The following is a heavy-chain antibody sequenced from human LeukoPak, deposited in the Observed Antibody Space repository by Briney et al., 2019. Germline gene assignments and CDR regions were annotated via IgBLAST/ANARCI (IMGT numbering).Heavy chain of an antibody. CDR3: AISEGEGYTGGWFDP. D-gene: IGHD3-16*01. Sequence: PSETLSLTCTVSGGSISSSSYYWGWIRQPPGKGLEWIGSIYYSGSTYYNPSLKSRVTISVDTSKNQFSLKLSSVTAADTAVYYCAISEGEGYTGGWFDPWGQGTLVTVSS. V-gene: IGHV4-39*07. CDR2: IYYSGST. J-gene: IGHJ5*02. CDR1: GGSISSSSYY.